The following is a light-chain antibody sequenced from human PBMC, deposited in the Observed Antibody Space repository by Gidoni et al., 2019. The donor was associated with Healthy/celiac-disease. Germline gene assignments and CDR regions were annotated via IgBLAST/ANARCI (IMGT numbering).Light chain of an antibody. V-gene: IGLV1-44*01. CDR3: AAWDDSLNGWV. CDR1: SSNIGSNT. CDR2: SNN. J-gene: IGLJ3*02. Sequence: QSVLTPPPSPSGPPGQVVTISCSGSSSNIGSNTVNWYQQLPGTAPKLLIYSNNQRPSGVPDRFSGSKSGTSASLAISGLQSEDEADYYCAAWDDSLNGWVFGGGTKLTVL.